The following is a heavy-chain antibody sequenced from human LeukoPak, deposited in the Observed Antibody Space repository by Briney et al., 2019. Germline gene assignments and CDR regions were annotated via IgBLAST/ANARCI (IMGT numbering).Heavy chain of an antibody. D-gene: IGHD3-3*01. CDR1: GFTFSSYS. Sequence: GGSLRLSCAASGFTFSSYSMNWVRQAPGKGLEWVSYISSSSSTIYYADSVKGRFTISRDNAKNSLYLQMNSLRDEDTAVYYCARGQIYDFWTNTDPPYFDYWGQGTLVTVSS. V-gene: IGHV3-48*02. CDR2: ISSSSSTI. J-gene: IGHJ4*02. CDR3: ARGQIYDFWTNTDPPYFDY.